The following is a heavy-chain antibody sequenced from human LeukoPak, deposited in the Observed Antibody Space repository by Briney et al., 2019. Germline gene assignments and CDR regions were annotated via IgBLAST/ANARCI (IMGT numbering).Heavy chain of an antibody. D-gene: IGHD2-15*01. CDR2: IYHSGST. CDR1: GGSISSSNW. V-gene: IGHV4-4*02. J-gene: IGHJ4*02. Sequence: SETLSLTCAVSGGSISSSNWWSWVRQPPGKGLEWIGEIYHSGSTNYNPSLKSRVTISVDKSKNQFSLKLSSVTAADTAVYYCAREGGCSGGSCSAFDYWGQGTLVTVSS. CDR3: AREGGCSGGSCSAFDY.